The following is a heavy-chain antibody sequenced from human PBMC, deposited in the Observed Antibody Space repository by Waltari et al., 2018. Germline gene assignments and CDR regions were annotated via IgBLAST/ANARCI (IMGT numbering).Heavy chain of an antibody. D-gene: IGHD5-12*01. CDR1: GGSISSRSYY. J-gene: IGHJ5*02. V-gene: IGHV4-39*01. CDR2: LYYSGST. Sequence: QLQLQESGPGLVTPSETLSLTYTVPGGSISSRSYYWGWIRQSPGKGLEWIGSLYYSGSTYYNPTLKSRVTISGDTSKNQCSLKLSSVTAADTAVYYCARHWKKSGYRFDPWGQGTLVTVSS. CDR3: ARHWKKSGYRFDP.